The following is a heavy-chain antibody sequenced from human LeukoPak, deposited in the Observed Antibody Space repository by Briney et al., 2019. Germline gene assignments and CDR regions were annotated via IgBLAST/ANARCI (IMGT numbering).Heavy chain of an antibody. Sequence: SETLSLTCTVSGGSISSYYWSWIRQPPGKGLEYIGYIYYSGYTNYNPSLKSRVTISVDTSKNQFSLKLSSVTAADTAVYYCARDKTGIFDYWGRGTLVTVSS. V-gene: IGHV4-59*01. CDR1: GGSISSYY. CDR2: IYYSGYT. D-gene: IGHD7-27*01. J-gene: IGHJ4*02. CDR3: ARDKTGIFDY.